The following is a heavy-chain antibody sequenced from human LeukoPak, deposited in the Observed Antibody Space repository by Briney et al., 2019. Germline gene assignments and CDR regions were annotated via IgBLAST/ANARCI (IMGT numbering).Heavy chain of an antibody. J-gene: IGHJ5*02. Sequence: RASVKVSCKASGGTFSSYAISWVRQAPGQGLEWMGSIIPILGIANYAQKFQGRVTITADKSTSTAYMELSSLRSEDTAVYYCARGIAVAGISRGFDPWGQGTLVTVSS. CDR3: ARGIAVAGISRGFDP. CDR2: IIPILGIA. V-gene: IGHV1-69*04. CDR1: GGTFSSYA. D-gene: IGHD6-19*01.